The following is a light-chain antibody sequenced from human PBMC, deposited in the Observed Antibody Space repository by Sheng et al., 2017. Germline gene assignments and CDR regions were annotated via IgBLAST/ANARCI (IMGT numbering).Light chain of an antibody. J-gene: IGKJ2*03. V-gene: IGKV3-15*01. Sequence: EIVMTQSPATLSVSPGERATLSCRASQSVSFNLAWYQQRPGQVPRLLIYGASTRVTGIPARFSGSGSGTEFTLTITSLQSEDSAVYYCQQYNNWPPYSFGLGDQAGNQT. CDR1: QSVSFN. CDR3: QQYNNWPPYS. CDR2: GAS.